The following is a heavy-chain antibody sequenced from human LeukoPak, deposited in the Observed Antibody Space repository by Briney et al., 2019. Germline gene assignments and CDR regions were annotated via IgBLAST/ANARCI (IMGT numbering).Heavy chain of an antibody. CDR3: ARLLSDYDFWSGPNPGAFDI. J-gene: IGHJ3*02. CDR2: IYPGDSDT. D-gene: IGHD3-3*01. Sequence: LGESLKISCKGSGYSFTSYWIGWVRQMPGKGLGWMGIIYPGDSDTRYSPSFQGQVTISADKSISTAYLQWSSLKASDTAMYYCARLLSDYDFWSGPNPGAFDIWGQGTMVTVSS. V-gene: IGHV5-51*01. CDR1: GYSFTSYW.